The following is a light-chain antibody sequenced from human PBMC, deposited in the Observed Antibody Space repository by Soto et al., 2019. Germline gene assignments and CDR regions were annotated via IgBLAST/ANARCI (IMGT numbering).Light chain of an antibody. Sequence: IQITQSPASLSPPPGDRVTITFQASQNINNYLNWYQQKPGRAPKLLIYDASNLEAGVPSRFRGSGSGTDFTFTISRLQPEDIATYYCQQYENLPTFGQGTRLAI. V-gene: IGKV1-33*01. CDR3: QQYENLPT. J-gene: IGKJ5*01. CDR2: DAS. CDR1: QNINNY.